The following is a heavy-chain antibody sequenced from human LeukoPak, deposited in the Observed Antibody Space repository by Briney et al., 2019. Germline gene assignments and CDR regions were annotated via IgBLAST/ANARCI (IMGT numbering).Heavy chain of an antibody. Sequence: SETLSLTCAVYGGSFSGYYWSWIRQPPGKGLEWIGEINHSGSTNYNPSLKSRVTISVDTFKNQFSLKLSSVTAADTAVYYCARDGRGLGFYYYYMDVWGKGTTVTVSS. D-gene: IGHD2-8*01. CDR2: INHSGST. J-gene: IGHJ6*03. CDR3: ARDGRGLGFYYYYMDV. V-gene: IGHV4-34*01. CDR1: GGSFSGYY.